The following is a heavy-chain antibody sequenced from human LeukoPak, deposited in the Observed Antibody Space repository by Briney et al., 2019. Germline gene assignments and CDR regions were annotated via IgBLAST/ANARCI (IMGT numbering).Heavy chain of an antibody. Sequence: SETLSLTCAVSGGSISSGGYYWSWIRQPPGKGLEWIGEINHSGSTNYNPSLKSRVTISVDTSKNQFSLKLSSVTAADTAVYYCAVVVVPAAIGLKRTNWFDPWGQGTLVTVSS. D-gene: IGHD2-2*01. CDR3: AVVVVPAAIGLKRTNWFDP. CDR1: GGSISSGGYY. CDR2: INHSGST. J-gene: IGHJ5*02. V-gene: IGHV4-34*01.